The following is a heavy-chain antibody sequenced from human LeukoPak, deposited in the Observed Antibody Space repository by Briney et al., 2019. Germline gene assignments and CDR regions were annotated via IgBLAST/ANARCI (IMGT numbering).Heavy chain of an antibody. CDR2: IKSKTDGGTT. Sequence: PGGSLRLSCAASGFTFSNAWMSWVRQAPGKGLKWVGRIKSKTDGGTTDYAAPVKGRFTISRDDSKNTLYLQMNSLKTEDTAVYYCTTDFSAGAAQPTYYYYYMDVWGKGTTVTVSS. CDR1: GFTFSNAW. V-gene: IGHV3-15*01. D-gene: IGHD2-15*01. J-gene: IGHJ6*03. CDR3: TTDFSAGAAQPTYYYYYMDV.